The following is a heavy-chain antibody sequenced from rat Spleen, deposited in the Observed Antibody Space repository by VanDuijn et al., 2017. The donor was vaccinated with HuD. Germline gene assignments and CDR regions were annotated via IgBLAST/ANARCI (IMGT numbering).Heavy chain of an antibody. D-gene: IGHD1-2*01. Sequence: EVQLVESGGGLVQPGRSLKLSCAASGFTFSDYYMAWVRQGPKKGLEWVASISYEGSSTYYGDSVKGRFTISRDNAKSILYLQMDSLRSEDTATYYCARPHSSLYVMDAWGQGASVTVSS. V-gene: IGHV5-22*01. CDR2: ISYEGSST. J-gene: IGHJ4*01. CDR3: ARPHSSLYVMDA. CDR1: GFTFSDYY.